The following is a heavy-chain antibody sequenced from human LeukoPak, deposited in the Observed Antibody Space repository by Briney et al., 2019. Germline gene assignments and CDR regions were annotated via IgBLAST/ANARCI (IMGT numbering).Heavy chain of an antibody. D-gene: IGHD3-9*01. CDR2: ISSSSSTI. Sequence: GGSLRLSCAASGFTFSSYGMTWVRQAPGKGLEWVSYISSSSSTIYYADSVKGRFTISRDNAKNSLYLQLNSLRAADTAVYYCARRYYDILTGYFYYYYMDVWGKGTTVTISS. V-gene: IGHV3-48*01. J-gene: IGHJ6*03. CDR1: GFTFSSYG. CDR3: ARRYYDILTGYFYYYYMDV.